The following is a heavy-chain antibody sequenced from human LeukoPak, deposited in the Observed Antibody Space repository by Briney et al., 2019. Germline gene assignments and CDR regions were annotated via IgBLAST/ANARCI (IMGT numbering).Heavy chain of an antibody. CDR3: ARGPYSSRSLGFDY. J-gene: IGHJ4*02. Sequence: TGGSLRLSCAASGFTFSSYSMNWVRQAPGKGLEWVSYISSSSSTIYYADSVKGRLTISRDNAKNSLYLQMNSLRAEDTAVYYCARGPYSSRSLGFDYWGQGTLVTVSS. CDR1: GFTFSSYS. D-gene: IGHD6-13*01. V-gene: IGHV3-48*04. CDR2: ISSSSSTI.